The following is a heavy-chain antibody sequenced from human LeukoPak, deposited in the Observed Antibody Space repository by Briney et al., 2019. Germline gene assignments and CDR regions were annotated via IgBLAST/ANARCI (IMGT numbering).Heavy chain of an antibody. CDR1: GGSIGSRSYY. D-gene: IGHD3-10*01. Sequence: SETLSLTCTVSGGSIGSRSYYWGWIRQPPGKGLEWIGSIYYSGSTYYNPSLKSRVTISVDTSKNQFSLKLSSVTAADTAVYYCARHAAYYGSGSYLRSGSVLNWGQGTLVTVSS. CDR2: IYYSGST. J-gene: IGHJ4*02. V-gene: IGHV4-39*01. CDR3: ARHAAYYGSGSYLRSGSVLN.